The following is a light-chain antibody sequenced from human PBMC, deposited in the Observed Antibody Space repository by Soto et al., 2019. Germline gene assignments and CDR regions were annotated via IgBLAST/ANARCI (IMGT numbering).Light chain of an antibody. CDR2: DAS. CDR1: QDITNY. V-gene: IGKV1-33*01. Sequence: DIQMTQSPSSLSASVGDRVTVTCQASQDITNYLSWYQQKPGKAPKLLISDASNLEIGVPSRFSGRGSGTDFSLTINNLPPEDFATYFCQQYDDLPLTFGGETKVEVK. J-gene: IGKJ4*01. CDR3: QQYDDLPLT.